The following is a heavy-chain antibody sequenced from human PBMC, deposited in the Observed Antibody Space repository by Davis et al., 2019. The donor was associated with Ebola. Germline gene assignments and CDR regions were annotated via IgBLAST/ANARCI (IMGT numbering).Heavy chain of an antibody. D-gene: IGHD2-15*01. J-gene: IGHJ6*02. CDR1: GYTFTNYY. CDR2: INPNDGRT. Sequence: AASVKVSCKASGYTFTNYYMHWVRQAPGQGLEWMGMINPNDGRTIYAQKFQDRVTISRDTSASTAYMELSGLRSEDTAVYYCARLSSTWSSLYGMDVWGQGTTVTVS. V-gene: IGHV1-46*01. CDR3: ARLSSTWSSLYGMDV.